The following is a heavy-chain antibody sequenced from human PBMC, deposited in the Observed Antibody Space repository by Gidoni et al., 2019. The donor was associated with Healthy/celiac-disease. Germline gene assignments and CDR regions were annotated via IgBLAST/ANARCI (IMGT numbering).Heavy chain of an antibody. CDR2: INPNSGGT. J-gene: IGHJ6*02. V-gene: IGHV1-2*02. CDR1: GYTFTGYY. D-gene: IGHD2-2*01. Sequence: QVQLVPSGAEVKKPGASVKVSCKASGYTFTGYYMHWVRQAPGQGLEWMGWINPNSGGTNYAQKFQGRVTMTRDTSISTAYMELSRLRSDDTAVYYCARVRRSGCSSTSCIGGMDVWGQGTTVTVSS. CDR3: ARVRRSGCSSTSCIGGMDV.